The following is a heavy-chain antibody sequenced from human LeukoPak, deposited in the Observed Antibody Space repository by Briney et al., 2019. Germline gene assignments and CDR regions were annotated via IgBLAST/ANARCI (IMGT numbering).Heavy chain of an antibody. J-gene: IGHJ4*02. CDR2: IYSGGST. D-gene: IGHD3-10*01. CDR3: ARGGYYYGSGSPSNPYFDY. Sequence: GGSLRLSCAASGFTFSSYAMSWVRQAPGKGLEWVSVIYSGGSTYYADSVKGRFTISRDNSKNTLYLQMNSLRAEDTAVYYCARGGYYYGSGSPSNPYFDYWGQGTLVTVSS. V-gene: IGHV3-53*01. CDR1: GFTFSSYA.